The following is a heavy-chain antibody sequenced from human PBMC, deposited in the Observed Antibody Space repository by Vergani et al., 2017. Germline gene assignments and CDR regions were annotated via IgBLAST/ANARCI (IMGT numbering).Heavy chain of an antibody. D-gene: IGHD3-10*01. V-gene: IGHV4-59*01. J-gene: IGHJ6*02. CDR1: GGSTSIYY. CDR2: IYYSGST. CDR3: ARVSGSGSSPPNYYYYGMDV. Sequence: QVQLQEPGPGLVKPSETLSLTCPVSGGSTSIYYWSWIRQPPGQGLEWIGYIYYSGSTNYNPSLNSRVTISVDTSKHQFSLKLSSVTAADTAVYYCARVSGSGSSPPNYYYYGMDVWGQGTTVTVSS.